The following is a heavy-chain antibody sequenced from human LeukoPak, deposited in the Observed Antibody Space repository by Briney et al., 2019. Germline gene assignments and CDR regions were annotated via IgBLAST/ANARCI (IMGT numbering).Heavy chain of an antibody. J-gene: IGHJ4*02. CDR1: GFTFSSSA. Sequence: GGSLRLSCAASGFTFSSSAMSWVRQAPGKGLEWVSSISSSSSYIYYADSVKGRFTISRDNAKNSLYLQMNSLRAEDTAVYYCARDYGYSYGYTDYWGQGTLVTVSS. D-gene: IGHD5-18*01. CDR2: ISSSSSYI. CDR3: ARDYGYSYGYTDY. V-gene: IGHV3-21*01.